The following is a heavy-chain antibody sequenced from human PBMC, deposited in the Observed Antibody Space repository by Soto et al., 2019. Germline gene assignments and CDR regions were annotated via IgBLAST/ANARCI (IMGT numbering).Heavy chain of an antibody. CDR3: ARDRRRYDFWSSYPNWFDP. V-gene: IGHV4-4*07. D-gene: IGHD3-3*01. Sequence: SETLSLTCTVSGGSISSYYWSWIRQPAGKGLEWIGRIYTSGSTNYNPSLKSRVTMSVDTSKNQFSLKLSSVTAADTAVYYCARDRRRYDFWSSYPNWFDPWGQGTQVTVSS. CDR2: IYTSGST. J-gene: IGHJ5*02. CDR1: GGSISSYY.